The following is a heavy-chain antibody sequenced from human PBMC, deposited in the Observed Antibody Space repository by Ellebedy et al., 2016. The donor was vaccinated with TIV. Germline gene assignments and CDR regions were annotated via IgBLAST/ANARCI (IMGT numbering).Heavy chain of an antibody. J-gene: IGHJ4*02. CDR3: ARDGRKDYGGNSAYFDY. D-gene: IGHD4-23*01. Sequence: AASVKVSCKASGYTFTSYAMHWVRQAPGQRLEWMGWINAGNGNTKYSQKFQGRVTITRDTSASTAYMELGSLRSEDTAVYYCARDGRKDYGGNSAYFDYWGQGTLVTVSS. V-gene: IGHV1-3*01. CDR2: INAGNGNT. CDR1: GYTFTSYA.